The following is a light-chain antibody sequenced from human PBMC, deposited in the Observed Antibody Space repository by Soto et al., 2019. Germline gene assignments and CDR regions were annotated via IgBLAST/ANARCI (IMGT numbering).Light chain of an antibody. V-gene: IGKV3-15*01. J-gene: IGKJ4*01. CDR3: QQYSNWPPVT. CDR1: QSVSSH. Sequence: ETVMTQSPATLSVSPGARATLSCRSSQSVSSHLAWYQQRRGQAPRLLIYGASTRATGVPARFSGSGSGTDFTLTISSLQSEDVAVYYCQQYSNWPPVTFGGGTKVDI. CDR2: GAS.